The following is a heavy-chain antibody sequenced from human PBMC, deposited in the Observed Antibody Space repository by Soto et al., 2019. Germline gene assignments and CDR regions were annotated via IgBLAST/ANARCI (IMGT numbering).Heavy chain of an antibody. Sequence: QVQLQRWGAGLLRPSETLSLTCAFYGGSFDDFYWSWVRQSPGKGLEWVGEISHDGGTNYSPSLASRVSISVDTSKNQFSLHLRSVTAADTGLYYCARGQLVWYGDLTPYHRDMDVWGQWTTVTVSS. CDR1: GGSFDDFY. V-gene: IGHV4-34*02. J-gene: IGHJ6*02. D-gene: IGHD3-10*01. CDR3: ARGQLVWYGDLTPYHRDMDV. CDR2: ISHDGGT.